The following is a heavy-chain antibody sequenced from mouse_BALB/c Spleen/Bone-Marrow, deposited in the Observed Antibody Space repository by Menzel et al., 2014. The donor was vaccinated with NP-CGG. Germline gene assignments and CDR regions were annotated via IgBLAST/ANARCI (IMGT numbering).Heavy chain of an antibody. CDR2: ISSGGSYT. V-gene: IGHV5-6*01. J-gene: IGHJ2*01. CDR1: GFTFSTYG. Sequence: EVHLVESGGDLVKPGGSLKLSCAASGFTFSTYGMSWVRQTPDKRLEWVATISSGGSYTYYPDSVKGRFTISRDNAKNTLYLQMSSLKPEDTAMYYCARQGGYFDYWGQGTTLTVAS. CDR3: ARQGGYFDY.